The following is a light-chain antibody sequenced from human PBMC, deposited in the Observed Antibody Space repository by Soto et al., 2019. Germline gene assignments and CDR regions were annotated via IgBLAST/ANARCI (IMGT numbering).Light chain of an antibody. J-gene: IGLJ1*01. CDR2: DVS. CDR1: SSDVGGYNY. CDR3: SSYTNRDTLA. Sequence: QSALTQPASVSASPGQSLTISCTGTSSDVGGYNYVSWYQQHPGKAPKLVIFDVSSRPSGVSNRFSGSKSGNTASLTISGLQAEDEADYYFSSYTNRDTLALGTGTKLTVL. V-gene: IGLV2-14*01.